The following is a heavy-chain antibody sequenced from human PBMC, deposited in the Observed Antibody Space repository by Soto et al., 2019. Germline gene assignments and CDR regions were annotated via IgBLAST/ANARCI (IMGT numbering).Heavy chain of an antibody. CDR1: GGTFSIYA. J-gene: IGHJ6*04. D-gene: IGHD1-1*01. V-gene: IGHV1-69*13. Sequence: SVKVSCTASGGTFSIYAISWVLQAPGQGLEWMGGIIPIFGTASYAQKFQGRVTITADESTSTAYMELSSLRSEDTAVYYCARCPDDPERVSSGMDGWGKGNTVTV. CDR2: IIPIFGTA. CDR3: ARCPDDPERVSSGMDG.